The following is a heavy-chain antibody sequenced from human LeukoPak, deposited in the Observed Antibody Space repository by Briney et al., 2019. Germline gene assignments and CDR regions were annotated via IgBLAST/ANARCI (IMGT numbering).Heavy chain of an antibody. CDR1: GFTFSSYG. CDR2: ISYDGSNK. V-gene: IGHV3-30*18. Sequence: GGSLRLSCAASGFTFSSYGMHWVRQAPGKGLEWVAVISYDGSNKYYADSVKGRFTISRDNSKNTLYLQMNSLRAEDTAVYYCAKAGGYCSGGSCLDFDYWGQGTLVTVSS. CDR3: AKAGGYCSGGSCLDFDY. J-gene: IGHJ4*02. D-gene: IGHD2-15*01.